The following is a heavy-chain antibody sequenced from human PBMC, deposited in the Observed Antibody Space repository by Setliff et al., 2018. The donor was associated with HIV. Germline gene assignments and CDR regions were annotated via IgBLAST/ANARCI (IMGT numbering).Heavy chain of an antibody. CDR2: ISGTTTYI. Sequence: GESLKISCATSGFTFSNYIMNWVRQAPGKGLDWVSSISGTTTYIYYTDSVKGRFTISRDNTKNSLYLQMNSLRPEDTGLYYCAREGMTSRNLDIWGQGTMVTVSS. J-gene: IGHJ3*02. CDR3: AREGMTSRNLDI. CDR1: GFTFSNYI. V-gene: IGHV3-21*01.